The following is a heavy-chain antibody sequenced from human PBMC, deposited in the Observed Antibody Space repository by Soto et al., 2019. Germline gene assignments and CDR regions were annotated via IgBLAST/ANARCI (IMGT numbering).Heavy chain of an antibody. CDR2: INPAGGTT. Sequence: ASVKVSCKAAGYPFPRSFIQWIRQGPGQEFEWMGLINPAGGTTSYAQEFQGRVTMTRDTSTRTVYMEMSSLRSEDTAVYYCARDGTFDIWGQGTLVTAPQ. V-gene: IGHV1-46*01. J-gene: IGHJ4*02. CDR3: ARDGTFDI. D-gene: IGHD1-7*01. CDR1: GYPFPRSF.